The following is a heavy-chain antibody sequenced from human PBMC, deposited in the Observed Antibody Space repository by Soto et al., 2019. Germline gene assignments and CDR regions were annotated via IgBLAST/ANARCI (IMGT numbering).Heavy chain of an antibody. V-gene: IGHV3-30-3*01. D-gene: IGHD5-18*01. Sequence: QVQLVESGGGVVQPGRSLRLSCAASGFTFSSYAMHWVRQAPGKGLEWVAVISYDGSNKYYADSVKGRFTISRDNSKNTLYRQMNSLRAGDTAVYYCAREGAYVDTAIADYYYGRDVWGQGTTVTVSS. CDR2: ISYDGSNK. J-gene: IGHJ6*02. CDR1: GFTFSSYA. CDR3: AREGAYVDTAIADYYYGRDV.